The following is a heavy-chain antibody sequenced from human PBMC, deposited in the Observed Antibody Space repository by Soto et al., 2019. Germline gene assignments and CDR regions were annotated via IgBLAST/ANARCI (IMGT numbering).Heavy chain of an antibody. D-gene: IGHD2-2*01. J-gene: IGHJ6*02. CDR3: ARDRTVPYYYYYGMDV. Sequence: EVQLVESGGGLVQPGGSLRLSCAASGFTFSSYEMNWVRQAPGKGLEWVSYISSSGSTIYYADSVKGRFTISRDNAKNSLYLQMNSLRAEDTAVYYCARDRTVPYYYYYGMDVWGQGTTVTVSS. V-gene: IGHV3-48*03. CDR1: GFTFSSYE. CDR2: ISSSGSTI.